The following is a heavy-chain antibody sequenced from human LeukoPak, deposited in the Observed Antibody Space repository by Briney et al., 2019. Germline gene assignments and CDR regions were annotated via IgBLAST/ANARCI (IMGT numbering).Heavy chain of an antibody. CDR2: ISYDGNNK. CDR1: GFTFSSYG. D-gene: IGHD1-26*01. J-gene: IGHJ4*02. V-gene: IGHV3-30*19. Sequence: TGRSLRLSCAASGFTFSSYGMHWVRQAPGKGLEWVAVISYDGNNKYYGDSVKGRFTISRDNSRDTLYLQMNNLRVEDTAVYYCARDCKGADHATDYWGQGTLVTVSS. CDR3: ARDCKGADHATDY.